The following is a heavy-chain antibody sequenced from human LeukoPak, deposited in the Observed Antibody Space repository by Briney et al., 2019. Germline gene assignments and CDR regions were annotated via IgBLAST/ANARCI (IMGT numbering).Heavy chain of an antibody. J-gene: IGHJ4*02. CDR3: ARDLTRTDN. V-gene: IGHV3-20*04. CDR1: GFRFDDYG. D-gene: IGHD1/OR15-1a*01. Sequence: GGSLRLSCAASGFRFDDYGMSWVRQAPGKGREWVSGINWSGDRTSYADSLKGRFTISRANAKNTLYLQMNRLRAEDTALYYCARDLTRTDNWGQGTLVTVSS. CDR2: INWSGDRT.